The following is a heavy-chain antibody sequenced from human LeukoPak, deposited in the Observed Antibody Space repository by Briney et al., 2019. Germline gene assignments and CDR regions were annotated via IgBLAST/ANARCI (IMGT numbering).Heavy chain of an antibody. CDR3: AKLDNYDLMIAY. Sequence: PSETLSLTCTVSGYSVSSGYYWGWIRQPPGKGLEWIGSIYHSGRTFYNPSLKSRVTISVDTSKNQFSLKLSSVTAADTALYYCAKLDNYDLMIAYWGQGTLVTVSS. J-gene: IGHJ4*02. V-gene: IGHV4-38-2*02. CDR1: GYSVSSGYY. CDR2: IYHSGRT. D-gene: IGHD3-3*01.